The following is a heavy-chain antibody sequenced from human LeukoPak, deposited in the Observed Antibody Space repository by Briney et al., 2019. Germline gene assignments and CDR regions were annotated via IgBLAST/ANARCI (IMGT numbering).Heavy chain of an antibody. J-gene: IGHJ4*02. CDR3: ARHLTEEYSSSLFSDY. Sequence: GESLKISCKGSGYSFTSYWIGWVRQMPGKGLEWMGITYPGDSDTRYSPSFQGQVTISADKSISTAYLQWSSLKASDTAMYYCARHLTEEYSSSLFSDYWGQGTLVTVSS. V-gene: IGHV5-51*01. CDR2: TYPGDSDT. CDR1: GYSFTSYW. D-gene: IGHD6-6*01.